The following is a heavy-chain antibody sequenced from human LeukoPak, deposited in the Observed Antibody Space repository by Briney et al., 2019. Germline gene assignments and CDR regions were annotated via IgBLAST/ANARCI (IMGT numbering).Heavy chain of an antibody. Sequence: SGTLSLTCAVSGGSISSNNWWGWVRQPPGKGLEWIGEIYHSGSPNYNPSLKSRVTISVDKSRNHFSLNLSSVTAADTAMYYCARVNINNWHSCDYWGQGTLVTVSS. CDR1: GGSISSNNW. CDR2: IYHSGSP. CDR3: ARVNINNWHSCDY. J-gene: IGHJ4*02. V-gene: IGHV4-4*02. D-gene: IGHD1-1*01.